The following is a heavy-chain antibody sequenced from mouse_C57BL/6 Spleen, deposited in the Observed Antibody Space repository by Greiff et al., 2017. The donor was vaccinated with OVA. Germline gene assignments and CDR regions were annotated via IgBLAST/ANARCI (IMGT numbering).Heavy chain of an antibody. J-gene: IGHJ1*03. CDR1: GYSITSGYD. CDR2: ISYSGST. V-gene: IGHV3-1*01. Sequence: EVQLQESGPGMVKPSQSLSLTCTVTGYSITSGYDWHWIRHFPGNKLEWMGYISYSGSTNYNPSLKSRISITHDTSKNHFFLKLNSVTTEDTATYYCARDGSSYGWYFDVWGTGTTVTVSS. CDR3: ARDGSSYGWYFDV. D-gene: IGHD1-1*01.